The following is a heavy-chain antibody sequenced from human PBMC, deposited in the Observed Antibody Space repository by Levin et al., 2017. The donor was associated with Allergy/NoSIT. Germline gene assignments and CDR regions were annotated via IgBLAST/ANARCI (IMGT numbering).Heavy chain of an antibody. CDR1: GGSISSSSYY. Sequence: SQTLSLTCPVSGGSISSSSYYWGWIRQPPGKGLEWIGSIYYSGSTYYNPSLKSRVTISVDTSKNQFSLKLSSVTAADTAVYYCARDIWYSSSFSIKDYWGQGTLVTVSS. CDR2: IYYSGST. V-gene: IGHV4-39*07. J-gene: IGHJ4*02. D-gene: IGHD6-13*01. CDR3: ARDIWYSSSFSIKDY.